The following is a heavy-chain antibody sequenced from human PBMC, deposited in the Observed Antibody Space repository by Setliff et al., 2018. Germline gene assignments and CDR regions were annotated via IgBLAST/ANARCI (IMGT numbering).Heavy chain of an antibody. CDR3: ANPVQDTAMPLYYFDY. CDR2: IKEDGSQR. Sequence: QPGGSLRLSCAASGFDFKTHWMDWARQAPGKGLEWVANIKEDGSQRNYVDAVRGRFTVSRDNARNLLYLQMNSLRAEDTAVYYCANPVQDTAMPLYYFDYWGQGTLVTVSS. V-gene: IGHV3-7*03. CDR1: GFDFKTHW. J-gene: IGHJ4*02. D-gene: IGHD5-18*01.